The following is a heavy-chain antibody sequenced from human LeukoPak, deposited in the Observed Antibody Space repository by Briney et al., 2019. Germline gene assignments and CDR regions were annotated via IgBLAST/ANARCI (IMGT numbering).Heavy chain of an antibody. CDR2: ISEGVGNT. Sequence: GGSLRLSCAASGFTFTNYAMTWVRQAPGKGLEWVSGISEGVGNTYADSVKGRSTISRDHSKNTLYLQMNSLRAEDTALYYCAKREKGTTGRFFDYWGQGTLVTVSS. CDR1: GFTFTNYA. CDR3: AKREKGTTGRFFDY. J-gene: IGHJ4*02. D-gene: IGHD4-17*01. V-gene: IGHV3-23*01.